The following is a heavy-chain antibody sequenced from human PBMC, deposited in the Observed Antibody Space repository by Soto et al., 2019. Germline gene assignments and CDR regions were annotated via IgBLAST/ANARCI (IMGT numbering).Heavy chain of an antibody. V-gene: IGHV3-23*01. Sequence: GGSLRLSCAASGFTFSNYAMTWVRQGPGKGLEWVSAISGSGGSTYYADSVKGRFTISRDNSKNTLYLQMNSLRAEDTAVYYCAKDSVGGYDYIWGSYRSGIDYWAQGTLVTVSS. J-gene: IGHJ4*02. CDR2: ISGSGGST. CDR1: GFTFSNYA. D-gene: IGHD3-16*02. CDR3: AKDSVGGYDYIWGSYRSGIDY.